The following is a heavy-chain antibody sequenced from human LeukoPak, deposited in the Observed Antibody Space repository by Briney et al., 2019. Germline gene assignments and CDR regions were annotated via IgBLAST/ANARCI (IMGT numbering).Heavy chain of an antibody. Sequence: ASVKVSCKVSGYTLTELSMHWVRQAPGKGLEWMGGFDPEDGETIYAQKFQGRVTMTEDTSTDTAYMELSSLRSEDTAVYYCATDVYLGRKYYYGSGSYYNPFDYWGQGTLVTVSS. D-gene: IGHD3-10*01. J-gene: IGHJ4*02. CDR2: FDPEDGET. CDR3: ATDVYLGRKYYYGSGSYYNPFDY. CDR1: GYTLTELS. V-gene: IGHV1-24*01.